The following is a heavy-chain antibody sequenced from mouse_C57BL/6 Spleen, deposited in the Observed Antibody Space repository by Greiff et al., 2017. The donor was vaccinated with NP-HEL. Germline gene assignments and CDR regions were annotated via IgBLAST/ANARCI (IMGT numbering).Heavy chain of an antibody. CDR2: IDPSDSET. CDR1: GYTFTSYW. V-gene: IGHV1-52*01. J-gene: IGHJ4*01. D-gene: IGHD1-1*01. CDR3: ARVGYGSSSMDY. Sequence: QVQLQQPGAELVRPGSSVKLSCKASGYTFTSYWMHWVKQRPIQGLEWIGNIDPSDSETHYNQKFKDKATLTVDKSSSTAYMQLSSLTSEDSAVYYCARVGYGSSSMDYWGQGTSVTVSS.